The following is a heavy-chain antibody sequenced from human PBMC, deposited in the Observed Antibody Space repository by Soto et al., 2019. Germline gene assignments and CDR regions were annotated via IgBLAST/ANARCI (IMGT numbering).Heavy chain of an antibody. CDR3: ASDLRSRGWFDP. CDR1: GVSITSHY. J-gene: IGHJ5*02. Sequence: SETLSLTCDVSGVSITSHYWNWIRQSPGMGLEWIGSTYFRGSASYTPPLKSRVTISLDTSKDQLSLTLSAVTAADSAVYYCASDLRSRGWFDPWGPGILVTVSS. CDR2: TYFRGSA. V-gene: IGHV4-59*11.